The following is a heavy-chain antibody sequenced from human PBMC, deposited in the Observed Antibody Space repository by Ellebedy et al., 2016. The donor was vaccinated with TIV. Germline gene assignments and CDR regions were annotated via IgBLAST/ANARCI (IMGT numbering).Heavy chain of an antibody. V-gene: IGHV3-23*01. CDR3: AKDLTCGISRYFDS. CDR1: GFTFRYYA. D-gene: IGHD2/OR15-2a*01. J-gene: IGHJ4*02. CDR2: ISVSGDTT. Sequence: PGGSLRLSCAASGFTFRYYAMSWVRQAPGKGLEWVSTISVSGDTTYYADSVKGRFTISRDDSPNTLFLQMNNLRTEDTAVYYCAKDLTCGISRYFDSWGQGTLVTVSS.